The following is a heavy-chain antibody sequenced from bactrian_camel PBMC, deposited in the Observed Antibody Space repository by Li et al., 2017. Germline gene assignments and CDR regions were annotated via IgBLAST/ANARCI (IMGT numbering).Heavy chain of an antibody. CDR3: AAYTYPCITSIKTDGVASLFGI. V-gene: IGHV3S1*01. D-gene: IGHD3*01. CDR1: GSGYNSYC. Sequence: HVQLVESGGGSVQAGGSLRLSCATSGGSGYNSYCMGWFRQAPGKEREGVASIYTGDGSTYYADSVKGRFIVSRDNAKNTLYQQMDSLKPEDTATYYCAAYTYPCITSIKTDGVASLFGIWGQGTQVTVS. CDR2: IYTGDGST. J-gene: IGHJ4*01.